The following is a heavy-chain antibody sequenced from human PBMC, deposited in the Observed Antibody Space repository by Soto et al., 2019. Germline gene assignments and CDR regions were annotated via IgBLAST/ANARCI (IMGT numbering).Heavy chain of an antibody. CDR1: GVSINTQY. CDR2: LFNSGKA. D-gene: IGHD2-21*01. V-gene: IGHV4-59*11. J-gene: IGHJ6*03. CDR3: ARVQGSGFCDSSQSYDYVDV. Sequence: QVQLHESGPGLVKPSETLSVTCTVSGVSINTQYWSWVRQPPGKGLEWIGSLFNSGKAKHNPSLKSRVTMSLDTSKNQFSLKLTSVSAEDTGVYFCARVQGSGFCDSSQSYDYVDVWGKGVTVTVSS.